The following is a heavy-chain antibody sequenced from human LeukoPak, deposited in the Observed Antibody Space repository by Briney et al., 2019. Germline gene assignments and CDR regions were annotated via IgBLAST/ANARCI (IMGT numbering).Heavy chain of an antibody. CDR2: IYPGDSDT. Sequence: GESLKISCKGSGYSFTSYWIGWVRQMPGKGLEWMGIIYPGDSDTRYSPSFQGQVTISADKSISTAYLQWSSLKASDTAMYYCARGFDPRYYYDSSGYPNWFDPWGQGTLVTVSS. D-gene: IGHD3-22*01. CDR3: ARGFDPRYYYDSSGYPNWFDP. V-gene: IGHV5-51*01. CDR1: GYSFTSYW. J-gene: IGHJ5*02.